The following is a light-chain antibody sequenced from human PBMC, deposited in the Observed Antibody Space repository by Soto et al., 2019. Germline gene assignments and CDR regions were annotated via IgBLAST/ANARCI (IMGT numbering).Light chain of an antibody. CDR3: SSYTISNTLPFV. V-gene: IGLV2-14*01. CDR1: SSDIGGYNS. CDR2: EVT. J-gene: IGLJ1*01. Sequence: QSALTQPPSASGSPGQSVTISCTGTSSDIGGYNSVSWYQQYPGKSPKLLIYEVTHRPSGVSNRFSGSKSGNTASLTISGLQAEDEADYYCSSYTISNTLPFVFGTGTKLTVL.